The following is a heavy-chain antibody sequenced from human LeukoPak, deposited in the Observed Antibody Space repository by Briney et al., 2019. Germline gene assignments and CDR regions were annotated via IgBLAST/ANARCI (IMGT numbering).Heavy chain of an antibody. CDR2: INPNSGGT. Sequence: GASVKVSCKASGYTFTGYYMHWVRQAPGQGLEWMGWINPNSGGTNYAQKFQGRVTMTRDTSISTAYMELSRLRSDDTAVYYCARELWFGELFLRYWGQGTLVTVSS. V-gene: IGHV1-2*02. J-gene: IGHJ4*02. CDR3: ARELWFGELFLRY. D-gene: IGHD3-10*01. CDR1: GYTFTGYY.